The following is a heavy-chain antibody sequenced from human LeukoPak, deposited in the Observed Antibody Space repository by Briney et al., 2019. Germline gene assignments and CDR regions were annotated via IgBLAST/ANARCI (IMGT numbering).Heavy chain of an antibody. D-gene: IGHD3-3*01. CDR2: IYSSDAT. Sequence: GGSLRLSCAASGFTFSGYAMNWVRQAPGKGLEWVSHIYSSDATYADSVKGRFSISRDNAKNSLFLQMNSLRDEDTAVYYCARDLHYAFDIWGQGALVTVSS. J-gene: IGHJ4*02. V-gene: IGHV3-48*02. CDR3: ARDLHYAFDI. CDR1: GFTFSGYA.